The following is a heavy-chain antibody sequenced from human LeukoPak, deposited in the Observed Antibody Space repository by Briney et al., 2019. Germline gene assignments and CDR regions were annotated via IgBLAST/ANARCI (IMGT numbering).Heavy chain of an antibody. Sequence: GGSLRLSCAASGFTFSSYWMHWVRQAPGKGLVWVSVINSDGSGTSYADSVKGRFTISRDNAKNTLYLQMNSLRAEDTALYYCARDTPNWGYASDIWGQGTMVTVSS. V-gene: IGHV3-74*01. CDR2: INSDGSGT. CDR1: GFTFSSYW. D-gene: IGHD7-27*01. J-gene: IGHJ3*02. CDR3: ARDTPNWGYASDI.